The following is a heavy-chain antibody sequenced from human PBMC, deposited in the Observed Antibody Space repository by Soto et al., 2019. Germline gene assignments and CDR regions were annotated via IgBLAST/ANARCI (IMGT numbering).Heavy chain of an antibody. CDR1: GFTFSSYA. Sequence: PGWSLRLSCAASGFTFSSYAMSWVRQAPGKGLEWVSAISGSGGSTYYADSVKGRFTISRDNSKNTLYLQMNSLRAEDTAVYYCAKHPYGGTAPISRNYPFSEAMDVWGQVPTVTVS. V-gene: IGHV3-23*01. D-gene: IGHD2-2*02. J-gene: IGHJ6*02. CDR3: AKHPYGGTAPISRNYPFSEAMDV. CDR2: ISGSGGST.